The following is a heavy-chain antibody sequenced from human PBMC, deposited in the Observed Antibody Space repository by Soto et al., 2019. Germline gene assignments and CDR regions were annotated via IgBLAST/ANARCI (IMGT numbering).Heavy chain of an antibody. CDR2: ISAYNGNT. V-gene: IGHV1-18*01. J-gene: IGHJ3*02. D-gene: IGHD3-3*01. CDR1: GYTFTSYG. Sequence: QVQLVQSGAEVKKPGASVKVSCKASGYTFTSYGISWVRQAPGQGLEWMGWISAYNGNTNYAQKLQGRVTMTTDTSTSTAYMELRSLRSDDTAVYYCASTQETIFGVVTPGAFDIWGQGTMVTVSS. CDR3: ASTQETIFGVVTPGAFDI.